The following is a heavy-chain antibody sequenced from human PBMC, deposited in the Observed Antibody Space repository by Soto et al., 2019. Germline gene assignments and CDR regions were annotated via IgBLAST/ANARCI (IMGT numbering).Heavy chain of an antibody. D-gene: IGHD6-13*01. CDR3: VRDGAGVYGLWWFDP. CDR2: IYHSGST. CDR1: CDSISSGGYD. J-gene: IGHJ5*01. V-gene: IGHV4-31*01. Sequence: QVQLQESGPGLVKPSQTLSLTCTVSCDSISSGGYDYNWIRQLPGKVLDWIWYIYHSGSTNYNPSPKSLVTISVYTKKNQLSLELRYVTAADTAVYYCVRDGAGVYGLWWFDPWGQVPLVTVSS.